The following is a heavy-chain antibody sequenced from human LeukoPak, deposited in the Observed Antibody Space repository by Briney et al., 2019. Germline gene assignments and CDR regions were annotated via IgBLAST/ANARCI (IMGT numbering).Heavy chain of an antibody. CDR2: ISSGSSYI. D-gene: IGHD1-26*01. J-gene: IGHJ4*02. V-gene: IGHV3-21*01. Sequence: GGSLRLSCAASGFTFSNYSMNWVRQAPGKGLEWVSIISSGSSYIHYADSVKGRFTISRDNAKNSLYLQMNSLRAEDTAIYYCARDNYSGSRYFDHWGQGTLVTVSS. CDR3: ARDNYSGSRYFDH. CDR1: GFTFSNYS.